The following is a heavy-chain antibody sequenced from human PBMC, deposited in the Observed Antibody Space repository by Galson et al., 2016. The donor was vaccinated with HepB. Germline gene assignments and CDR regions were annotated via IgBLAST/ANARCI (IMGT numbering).Heavy chain of an antibody. CDR1: GGPITNNYY. CDR2: LHHGGTT. V-gene: IGHV4-39*01. CDR3: ARHALLGAKDFHN. D-gene: IGHD1-26*01. Sequence: SETLSLTCTVSGGPITNNYYWAWIRQSPGKGLEWIGSLHHGGTTYYNPSLISRFTTSVDTSKNQFSLNLNSVTAAEPAGYYCARHALLGAKDFHNWGQGTLVTVS. J-gene: IGHJ4*02.